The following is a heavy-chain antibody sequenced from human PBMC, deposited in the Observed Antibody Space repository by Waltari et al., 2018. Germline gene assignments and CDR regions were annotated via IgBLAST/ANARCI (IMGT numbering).Heavy chain of an antibody. D-gene: IGHD1-26*01. V-gene: IGHV4-38-2*01. CDR2: IYHSGST. CDR1: GYSIRSGYY. CDR3: ARGVSGSSYYFDY. Sequence: QVQLQESGPGLVKPSETLSLTCAVSGYSIRSGYYWGWLRQPPGQGLEWIGSIYHSGSTYSNPSLKSRVTISVDTSKNQFSLKLSSVPAADTAVYYCARGVSGSSYYFDYWGQGTLVTVSS. J-gene: IGHJ4*02.